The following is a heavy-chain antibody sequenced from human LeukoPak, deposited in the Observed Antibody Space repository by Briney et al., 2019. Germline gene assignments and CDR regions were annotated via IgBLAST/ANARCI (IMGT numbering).Heavy chain of an antibody. CDR1: GFTFGSYE. Sequence: GGSLRLSCAASGFTFGSYEMNWVRQAPGKGLEWVSYISSSGSTIYYADSVKGRFTISRDNAKNSLYLQMNSLRAEDTAVYYCARGEQQLVPFDYWGQGTLVTVSS. J-gene: IGHJ4*02. CDR3: ARGEQQLVPFDY. D-gene: IGHD6-13*01. V-gene: IGHV3-48*03. CDR2: ISSSGSTI.